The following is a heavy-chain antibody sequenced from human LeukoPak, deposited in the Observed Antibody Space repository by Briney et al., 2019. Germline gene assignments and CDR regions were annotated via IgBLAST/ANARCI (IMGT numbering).Heavy chain of an antibody. J-gene: IGHJ4*02. Sequence: GGSLRLSCAASGFTFSSYAMSWVRQAPGKGLEWVSAISGSGGNTYYADSVKGRFTISRDNSKNTLYLQMNSLRAEDTAVYYCAKGGLNWGSGDWGQGTLVTVSS. CDR3: AKGGLNWGSGD. D-gene: IGHD7-27*01. CDR1: GFTFSSYA. V-gene: IGHV3-23*01. CDR2: ISGSGGNT.